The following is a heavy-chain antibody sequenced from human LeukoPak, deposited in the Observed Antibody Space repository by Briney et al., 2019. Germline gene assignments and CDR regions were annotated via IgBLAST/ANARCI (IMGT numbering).Heavy chain of an antibody. CDR2: KNPNSGNT. CDR3: ARGLHDSSGYYIDY. D-gene: IGHD3-22*01. CDR1: GYTFTSYD. J-gene: IGHJ4*02. V-gene: IGHV1-8*01. Sequence: GASVKVPCKASGYTFTSYDINWVRQATGQGLEWMGWKNPNSGNTGYAQKFQARVTMTWNTSISTAYMELSSLRSEDTAVYYCARGLHDSSGYYIDYWGQGTLVTVSS.